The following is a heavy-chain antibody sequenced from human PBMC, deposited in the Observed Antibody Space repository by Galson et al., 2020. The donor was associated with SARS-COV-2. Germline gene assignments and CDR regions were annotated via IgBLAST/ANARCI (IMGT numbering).Heavy chain of an antibody. D-gene: IGHD6-13*01. CDR2: IYYSGST. V-gene: IGHV4-59*01. Sequence: SQTLSLTCTVSGGSISSYYWSWIRQPPGKGLEWIGYIYYSGSTNYNPSLKSRVTISVDTSKNQFSLKLSSVTAADTAVYYCARGRSSSSRGAFDFWGQGTMVTVSS. CDR1: GGSISSYY. J-gene: IGHJ3*01. CDR3: ARGRSSSSRGAFDF.